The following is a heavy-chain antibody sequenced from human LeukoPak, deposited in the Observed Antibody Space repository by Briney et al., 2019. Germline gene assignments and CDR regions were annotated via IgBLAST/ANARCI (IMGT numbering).Heavy chain of an antibody. J-gene: IGHJ3*02. CDR1: GGSFSGYY. CDR3: ARPEVKYYARPRRHNGAFDI. D-gene: IGHD2-2*01. CDR2: INHSGST. V-gene: IGHV4-34*01. Sequence: SETLSLTCAVYGGSFSGYYWSWIRQPPGKGLEWIGEINHSGSTNYNPSLKSRVTISVDTSKNQFSLKLSSVTAADTAVYYCARPEVKYYARPRRHNGAFDIWGQGTMVTVSS.